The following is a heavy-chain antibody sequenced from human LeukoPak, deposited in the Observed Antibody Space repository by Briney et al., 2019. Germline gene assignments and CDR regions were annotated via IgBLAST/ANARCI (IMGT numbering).Heavy chain of an antibody. Sequence: GASVKVSCKASGYTFTGYYMHWVRQAPGQGLEWMGWINPNSGGTNYAQKFQGRVTMTRDTSISTAYMELSRLRSDDTAVYYCARDRRLVVGATKYYFDYWGQGTLVTVSS. D-gene: IGHD1-26*01. CDR2: INPNSGGT. V-gene: IGHV1-2*02. J-gene: IGHJ4*02. CDR3: ARDRRLVVGATKYYFDY. CDR1: GYTFTGYY.